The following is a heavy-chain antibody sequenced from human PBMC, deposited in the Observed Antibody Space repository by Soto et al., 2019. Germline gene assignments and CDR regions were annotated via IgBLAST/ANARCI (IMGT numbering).Heavy chain of an antibody. J-gene: IGHJ6*03. V-gene: IGHV3-30*18. D-gene: IGHD4-17*01. CDR2: ISYDGSNK. Sequence: QVQLVESGGGVVQPGRSLRLSCAASGFTFSSYGMHWVRQAPGKGLEWVAVISYDGSNKYYADSVKGRFTISRDNSKNTLYLQMNSLRAEDTAVYYCAKVGEWHDYGDYEPFFTYYYYYMDVWGKGTTVTVSS. CDR3: AKVGEWHDYGDYEPFFTYYYYYMDV. CDR1: GFTFSSYG.